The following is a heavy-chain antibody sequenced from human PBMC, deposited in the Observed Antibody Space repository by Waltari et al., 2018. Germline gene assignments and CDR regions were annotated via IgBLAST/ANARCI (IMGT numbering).Heavy chain of an antibody. V-gene: IGHV4-38-2*01. CDR3: ARIVGATRGFDY. Sequence: QMQLQESGPGLVKPSETLSLTCAVSGYSISSGYYWGWIRQPPGKGLEWIGSIYHSGSTYYNPSLKSRVTISVDTSKNQFSLKLSSVTAADTAVYYCARIVGATRGFDYWGQGTLVTVSS. CDR1: GYSISSGYY. D-gene: IGHD1-26*01. J-gene: IGHJ4*02. CDR2: IYHSGST.